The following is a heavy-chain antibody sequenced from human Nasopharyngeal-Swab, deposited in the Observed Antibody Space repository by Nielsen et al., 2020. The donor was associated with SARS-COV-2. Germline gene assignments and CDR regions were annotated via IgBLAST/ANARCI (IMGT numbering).Heavy chain of an antibody. CDR1: GFSFNNYG. V-gene: IGHV3-30*18. J-gene: IGHJ3*02. Sequence: GESLKISCTASGFSFNNYGMHWVRQAPGKGLEWVAVISYEGSKKFYAESVEGRFTISRDYSKSTPYLQMDSLRTEDTAMYYCAKANVLFWFGQFKNDGFDIWGQGTMVAVSS. CDR2: ISYEGSKK. D-gene: IGHD3-10*01. CDR3: AKANVLFWFGQFKNDGFDI.